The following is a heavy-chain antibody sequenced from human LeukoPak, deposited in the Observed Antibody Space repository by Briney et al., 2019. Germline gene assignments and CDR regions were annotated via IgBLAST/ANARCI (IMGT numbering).Heavy chain of an antibody. J-gene: IGHJ4*02. Sequence: SETLSLTCTVSGGSISSYYWSWIRQPPGKGLEWIGYIYYSGSTNYNPSLKSRVTISVDTSKNQFSLKLSSVTAADTAVYYCARGVGAARSPFDYWGQGTLVTVSS. V-gene: IGHV4-59*01. CDR2: IYYSGST. CDR1: GGSISSYY. D-gene: IGHD6-6*01. CDR3: ARGVGAARSPFDY.